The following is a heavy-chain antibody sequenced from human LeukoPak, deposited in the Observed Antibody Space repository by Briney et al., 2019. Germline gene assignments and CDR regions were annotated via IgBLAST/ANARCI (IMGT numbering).Heavy chain of an antibody. CDR3: AKFSPTPLLNYYYYGMDV. CDR2: FSGSGGSI. V-gene: IGHV3-23*01. Sequence: GGSLRLSCAASGITLSSFAMSWVRQAPGTGLEWVSCFSGSGGSIYYADSVKGRFTISRDNSKNTLYLQMNNLRAEDTAVYYCAKFSPTPLLNYYYYGMDVWGQGTTVTVSS. J-gene: IGHJ6*02. CDR1: GITLSSFA.